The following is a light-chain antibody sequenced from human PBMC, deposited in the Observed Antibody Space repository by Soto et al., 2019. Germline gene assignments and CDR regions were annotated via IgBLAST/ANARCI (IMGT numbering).Light chain of an antibody. J-gene: IGKJ3*01. CDR3: QEYSKWPLFY. V-gene: IGKV3-15*01. CDR2: AAS. Sequence: EIVVTQSPGILSVSPGDRATLSCRASQSVGRNLAWYQQQPGQAPTLLIYAASTRATGLPARFSGSGSGTDLTLTISSLQSEDFAVYYCQEYSKWPLFYFGPGTRVDIK. CDR1: QSVGRN.